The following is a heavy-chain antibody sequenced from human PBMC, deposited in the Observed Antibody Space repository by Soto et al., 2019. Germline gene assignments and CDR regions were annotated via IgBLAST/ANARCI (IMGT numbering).Heavy chain of an antibody. CDR1: GYTFTGYY. V-gene: IGHV1-2*02. CDR2: INPNSGGT. J-gene: IGHJ6*03. D-gene: IGHD3-3*01. Sequence: ASVKVSCKASGYTFTGYYMHWVRQAPGQGLEWMGWINPNSGGTNYAQKFQGRVTMTRDTSISTAYMELSRLRSDDTAVYYCARGPSSPVEFWSGYYKYYCYMDVWGKGTTVTVSS. CDR3: ARGPSSPVEFWSGYYKYYCYMDV.